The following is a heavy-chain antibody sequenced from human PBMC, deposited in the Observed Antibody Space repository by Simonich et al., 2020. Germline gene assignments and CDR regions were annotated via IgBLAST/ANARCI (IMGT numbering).Heavy chain of an antibody. CDR3: ARDSYSSWYFDL. V-gene: IGHV1-2*02. CDR2: SNPTSGGT. D-gene: IGHD6-13*01. CDR1: GYTFTGYY. Sequence: QVQLVQSGAEVKKPGASVKVSCKASGYTFTGYYMHWVRKAPGQGLEGMGWSNPTSGGTNYAQKLQGRVTMTRDTSISTAYMELSRLRSDDTAVYYCARDSYSSWYFDLWGRGTLVTVSS. J-gene: IGHJ2*01.